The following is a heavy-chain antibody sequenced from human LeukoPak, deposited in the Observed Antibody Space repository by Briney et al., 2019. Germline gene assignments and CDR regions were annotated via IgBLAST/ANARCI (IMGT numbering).Heavy chain of an antibody. CDR2: IIPIFGTA. CDR3: ARQVNGGNFDY. V-gene: IGHV1-69*13. Sequence: SVKVSCKASGGTFSSYATSWVRQAPGQGLEWMGGIIPIFGTANYAQKFQGRVTITADESTSTAYMELSSLKASDTAMYYCARQVNGGNFDYWGQGTLVTVSS. D-gene: IGHD4-23*01. J-gene: IGHJ4*02. CDR1: GGTFSSYA.